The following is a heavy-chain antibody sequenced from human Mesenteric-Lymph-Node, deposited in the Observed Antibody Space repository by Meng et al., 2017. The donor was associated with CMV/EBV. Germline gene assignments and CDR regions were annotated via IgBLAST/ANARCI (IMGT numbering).Heavy chain of an antibody. Sequence: SETLSLTCTVSGGSVSSSSYYWGWIRQPPGKGLEWIGGIYNSGSIYYNPSLKSRVTISVDTSKNQFSLKLTSVTAADTAVYYCASNYDSWMFYGMDVWGQGTTVTVSS. CDR2: IYNSGSI. CDR1: GGSVSSSSYY. D-gene: IGHD3-3*01. CDR3: ASNYDSWMFYGMDV. J-gene: IGHJ6*02. V-gene: IGHV4-39*07.